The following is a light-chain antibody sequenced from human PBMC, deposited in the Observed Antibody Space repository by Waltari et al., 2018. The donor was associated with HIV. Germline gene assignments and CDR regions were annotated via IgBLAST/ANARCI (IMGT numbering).Light chain of an antibody. CDR1: TSDAGLYTF. Sequence: QSALTQPASVSGSPGQSSTISCSGTTSDAGLYTFVSWYQKHPGQAPKLMIHEVTNRASGASTRFSGSKSGKTAYLTISGLQTEDEADYYCSSYANTNSVIFGGGTKLTVL. J-gene: IGLJ2*01. CDR2: EVT. CDR3: SSYANTNSVI. V-gene: IGLV2-14*03.